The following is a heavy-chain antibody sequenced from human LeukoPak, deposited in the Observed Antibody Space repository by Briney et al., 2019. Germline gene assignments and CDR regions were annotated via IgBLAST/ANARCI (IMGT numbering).Heavy chain of an antibody. V-gene: IGHV3-23*01. D-gene: IGHD1-26*01. Sequence: PGGSLRLSCEASGFTFSSDAMSWVRQAPGKGVEWVSAIGLRGDSTYYADSVKGRFTISRDNSKNTLYLQMNSLRAEDTAVYYCAKEVGATTGGVDYWGQGTLVTVSS. CDR2: IGLRGDST. J-gene: IGHJ4*02. CDR3: AKEVGATTGGVDY. CDR1: GFTFSSDA.